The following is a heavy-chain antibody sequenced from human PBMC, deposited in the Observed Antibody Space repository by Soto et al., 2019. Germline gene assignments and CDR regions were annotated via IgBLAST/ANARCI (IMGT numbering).Heavy chain of an antibody. Sequence: HPGGSLRLSCAASGFTFSSYAMSWVRQAPGKGLEWVSAISGSGGSTYYADSVKGRFTISRDNSKNTLYLQMNSLRAEDTAVYYCAKDRAITFGGVIVTSFDYWGQGTLVTVSS. D-gene: IGHD3-16*02. CDR1: GFTFSSYA. CDR3: AKDRAITFGGVIVTSFDY. V-gene: IGHV3-23*01. J-gene: IGHJ4*02. CDR2: ISGSGGST.